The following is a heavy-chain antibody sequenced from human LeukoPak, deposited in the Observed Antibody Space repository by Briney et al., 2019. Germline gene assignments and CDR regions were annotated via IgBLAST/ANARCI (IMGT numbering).Heavy chain of an antibody. CDR1: GGSFSGYY. V-gene: IGHV4-34*01. CDR3: YGSGSYYVFDY. D-gene: IGHD3-10*01. CDR2: INHSGST. Sequence: SETLSLTCAVYGGSFSGYYWSWIRQPPGKGLEWIGEINHSGSTHYNPSLKSRVTISVDTSKNQFSLKLSSVTAADTAVYYCYGSGSYYVFDYWGQGTLVTVSS. J-gene: IGHJ4*02.